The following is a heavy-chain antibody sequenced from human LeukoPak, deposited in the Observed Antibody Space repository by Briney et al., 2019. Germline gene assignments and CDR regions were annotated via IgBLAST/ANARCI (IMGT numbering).Heavy chain of an antibody. J-gene: IGHJ4*02. CDR1: GGSISSSSYY. Sequence: SETLSLTCTVSGGSISSSSYYWGWIRQPPGKGLEWIGSIYYSGSTYYNPSLKSRVTISVDTSKNQFSLKLSSVTAADTAVYYCASFSAAGHYWGQGTLVTVSS. CDR3: ASFSAAGHY. CDR2: IYYSGST. D-gene: IGHD6-13*01. V-gene: IGHV4-39*07.